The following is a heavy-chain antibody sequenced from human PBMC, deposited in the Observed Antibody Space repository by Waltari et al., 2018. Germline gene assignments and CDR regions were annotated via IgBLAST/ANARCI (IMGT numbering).Heavy chain of an antibody. D-gene: IGHD6-19*01. J-gene: IGHJ6*02. CDR2: IIPIFGTA. V-gene: IGHV1-69*01. CDR3: AREVGDESSGWYDRMDV. CDR1: GGTFSRNA. Sequence: QVQLVQSGAEVKKPGSSVKVSCKASGGTFSRNAISWVRQAPGQGLEWMGGIIPIFGTANYAQKFQGRVTITADEFMSTAYMELSSLRSEDTAVYYCAREVGDESSGWYDRMDVWGQGTTVTVSS.